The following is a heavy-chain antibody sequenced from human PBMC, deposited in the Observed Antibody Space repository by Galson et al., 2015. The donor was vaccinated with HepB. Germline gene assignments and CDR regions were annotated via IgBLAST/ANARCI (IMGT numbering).Heavy chain of an antibody. V-gene: IGHV4-39*07. D-gene: IGHD2-15*01. CDR1: GGSISSSSYY. Sequence: ETLSLTCTVSGGSISSSSYYWGWIRQPPGKGLEWIGSIYYSGSTYYNPSLKSRVTISVDTSKNQFSLKLSSVTAADTAVYYCATCSGGMGSYAFDIWGQGTMVTVSS. J-gene: IGHJ3*02. CDR3: ATCSGGMGSYAFDI. CDR2: IYYSGST.